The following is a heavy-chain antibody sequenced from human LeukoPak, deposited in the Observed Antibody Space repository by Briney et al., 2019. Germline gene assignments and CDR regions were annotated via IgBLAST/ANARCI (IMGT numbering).Heavy chain of an antibody. CDR2: ISTSGVTI. Sequence: RAGGSLRLSCAASGFTFSGYEMNWVRQAPGKGLEWVSHISTSGVTIHYSDSVKGRFSSSRDNAKNSLYLQMNSLRVEDTAVYYCARLYYYYMDVWGEGTTVTVS. J-gene: IGHJ6*03. V-gene: IGHV3-48*03. CDR3: ARLYYYYMDV. CDR1: GFTFSGYE.